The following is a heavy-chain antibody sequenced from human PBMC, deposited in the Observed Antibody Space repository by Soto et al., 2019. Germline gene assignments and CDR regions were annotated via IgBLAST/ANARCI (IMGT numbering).Heavy chain of an antibody. V-gene: IGHV2-5*01. CDR3: VLGDPLHFHY. Sequence: QITLEESGPAVVKPTQTITMTCTFSGFSLSNSEESVGWIRQPPGKALEWLGLIYWNGIERYNPSLKRRLSITKDTSKNHVLLTVTNMDPVDTATYFCVLGDPLHFHYWGQGTLVTVSP. J-gene: IGHJ4*02. CDR2: IYWNGIE. D-gene: IGHD3-10*01. CDR1: GFSLSNSEES.